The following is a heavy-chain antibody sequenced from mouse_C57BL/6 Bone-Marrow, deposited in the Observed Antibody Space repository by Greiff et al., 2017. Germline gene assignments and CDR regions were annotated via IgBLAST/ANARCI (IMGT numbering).Heavy chain of an antibody. CDR1: GFNIKDDY. CDR2: IDPEIGDT. Sequence: VQLKQSGAELVRPGASVKLSCTASGFNIKDDYIHWVKQRPEQGLEWIGWIDPEIGDTEYASKFQGKATITSDPSSNTAYLQLSSLTSEDTAVYYCSSFDGNYFDFWGQGTPLTVAS. CDR3: SSFDGNYFDF. V-gene: IGHV14-4*01. D-gene: IGHD2-3*01. J-gene: IGHJ2*01.